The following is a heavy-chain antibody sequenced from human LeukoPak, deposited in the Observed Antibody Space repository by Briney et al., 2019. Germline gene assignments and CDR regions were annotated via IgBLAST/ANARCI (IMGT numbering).Heavy chain of an antibody. CDR3: ARRRRIAENWFDP. J-gene: IGHJ5*02. V-gene: IGHV5-51*01. CDR1: GYSFTTYW. D-gene: IGHD6-13*01. CDR2: IYPGDSDT. Sequence: GESLKISCTGSGYSFTTYWIGWVRQMPGKGLEWMGIIYPGDSDTRYSPSFQGQVTISADKSISTAYLQWSSLKASDTAMYYCARRRRIAENWFDPWGQGTLVTVSS.